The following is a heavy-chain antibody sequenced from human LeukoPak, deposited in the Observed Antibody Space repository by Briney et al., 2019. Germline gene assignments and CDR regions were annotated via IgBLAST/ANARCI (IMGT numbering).Heavy chain of an antibody. J-gene: IGHJ4*02. V-gene: IGHV1-18*04. CDR1: GYTFTSYG. D-gene: IGHD3-9*01. CDR2: ISAYNGNT. Sequence: ASVKVSCKASGYTFTSYGISWVRQAPGQGLEWMGWISAYNGNTNYAQKLQGRVTMTTDTSTSTAYMELRSLRSDDTAVYHCARRYYDILTGYYPASRERYFDYWGQGTLVTVSS. CDR3: ARRYYDILTGYYPASRERYFDY.